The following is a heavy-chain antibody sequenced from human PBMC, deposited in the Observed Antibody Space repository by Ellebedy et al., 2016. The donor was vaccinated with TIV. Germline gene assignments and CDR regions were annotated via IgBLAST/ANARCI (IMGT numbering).Heavy chain of an antibody. Sequence: PGGSLRLSCAAFGFTFNRYGMHWVRQAPGKGLEWVAVMYYDGDNKYYADSVKGRFTVSRDNSKNILSLQMNSLRAEDTAVYYCARDAKDGSGWAHYGMDVWGQGTMVTVSS. CDR2: MYYDGDNK. CDR3: ARDAKDGSGWAHYGMDV. V-gene: IGHV3-33*08. D-gene: IGHD6-19*01. CDR1: GFTFNRYG. J-gene: IGHJ6*02.